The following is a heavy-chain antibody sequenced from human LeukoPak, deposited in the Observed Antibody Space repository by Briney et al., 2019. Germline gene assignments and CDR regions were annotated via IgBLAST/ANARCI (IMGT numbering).Heavy chain of an antibody. D-gene: IGHD6-13*01. CDR1: GFTFSYYS. J-gene: IGHJ6*03. V-gene: IGHV3-21*01. CDR3: AKVDRGDYSSSPVPYYNYYMNV. Sequence: GGSLRLSCAAYGFTFSYYSMNWVRQAPGRGLEWVSCIWSGSSLIFYSDSVRGRFTISRDNAKNLLYLHMNSLRVEDTAVYYCAKVDRGDYSSSPVPYYNYYMNVWGKGTTVTVSS. CDR2: IWSGSSLI.